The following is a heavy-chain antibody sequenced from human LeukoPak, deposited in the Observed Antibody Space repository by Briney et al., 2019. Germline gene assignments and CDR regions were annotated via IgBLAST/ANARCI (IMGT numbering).Heavy chain of an antibody. CDR3: ARDLLLSYGMDV. Sequence: PGRSLRLSCAASGFTFSSYAMHWVRQAPGKGLEWVAVISYDGSNKYYADSVKGRFTISRDNSKNTLYLQMNSLRAEDTAVYYCARDLLLSYGMDVWGQGTTVTVSS. CDR1: GFTFSSYA. CDR2: ISYDGSNK. D-gene: IGHD3-10*01. V-gene: IGHV3-30-3*01. J-gene: IGHJ6*02.